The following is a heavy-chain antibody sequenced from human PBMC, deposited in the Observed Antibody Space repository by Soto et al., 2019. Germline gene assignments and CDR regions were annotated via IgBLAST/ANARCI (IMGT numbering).Heavy chain of an antibody. J-gene: IGHJ4*02. CDR3: ARDLWWYLH. CDR1: GFTFSSHA. CDR2: ISAGSEGA. Sequence: ESGGGLVPPGGALRLSCAASGFTFSSHAMSWVRQAPGKGLEWISSISAGSEGAYYADSVKGRFTISRDNSNNTLYLQMNSLRAEDTAVYYCARDLWWYLHWGQGTLVTVSS. D-gene: IGHD2-15*01. V-gene: IGHV3-23*01.